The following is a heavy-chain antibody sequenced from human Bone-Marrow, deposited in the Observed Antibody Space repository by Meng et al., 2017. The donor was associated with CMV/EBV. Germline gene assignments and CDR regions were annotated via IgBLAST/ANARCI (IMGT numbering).Heavy chain of an antibody. CDR2: IYYSGST. CDR3: ARDRRLQRTTGGGMDV. Sequence: SETLSLTCTVSGGSLSSSSYYWGWIREPPGKGLEWIGSIYYSGSTYYNPSLKSRVTISVDTSKTQFSLKLSSVTAADTAVYYCARDRRLQRTTGGGMDVWGQGTTVTVSS. V-gene: IGHV4-39*07. J-gene: IGHJ6*02. CDR1: GGSLSSSSYY. D-gene: IGHD1-14*01.